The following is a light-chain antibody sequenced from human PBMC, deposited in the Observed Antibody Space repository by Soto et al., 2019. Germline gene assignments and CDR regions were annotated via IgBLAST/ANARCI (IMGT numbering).Light chain of an antibody. V-gene: IGLV2-14*01. J-gene: IGLJ1*01. CDR1: SSDVGGTKS. CDR2: EVS. CDR3: SSFRSNNRPLYV. Sequence: QSALTQPASVSGSPGQSITISCTGTSSDVGGTKSVSWYQQYPGKAPKLIISEVSDRPSGVSNRFSGSKSGNTASLTISELQAEDEADYYCSSFRSNNRPLYVFGTGTKVTVL.